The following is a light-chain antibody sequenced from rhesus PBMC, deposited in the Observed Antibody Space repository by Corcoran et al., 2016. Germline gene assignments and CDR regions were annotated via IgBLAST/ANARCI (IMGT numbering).Light chain of an antibody. CDR2: KAS. Sequence: DIQMTQSPSSLSASVGDTVTITCRASQGISSWLAWYQQKPGQAPKLLIYKASSLQSGVPSRFSGSGYGTDFTLTISSLQSEDFATYYCQQYGRRPYSLGRGTKVEIK. CDR3: QQYGRRPYS. J-gene: IGKJ2*01. V-gene: IGKV1-22*01. CDR1: QGISSW.